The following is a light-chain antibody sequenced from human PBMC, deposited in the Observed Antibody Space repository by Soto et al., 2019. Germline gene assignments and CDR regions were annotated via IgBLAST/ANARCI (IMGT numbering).Light chain of an antibody. CDR3: VSFAGGTYV. V-gene: IGLV2-8*01. CDR1: SSDVGAYIF. Sequence: QSALTQPPSASGAPGQSVTISCTGTSSDVGAYIFVSWYQQHPGKAPKLMIYDVDRRPPGVPDRFFGSKSGNTASLTVSGLQDEDEADYYCVSFAGGTYVFGTGTKVTAL. J-gene: IGLJ1*01. CDR2: DVD.